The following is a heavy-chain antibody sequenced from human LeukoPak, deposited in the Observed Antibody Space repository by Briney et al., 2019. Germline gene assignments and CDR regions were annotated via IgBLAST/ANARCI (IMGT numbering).Heavy chain of an antibody. CDR1: GFTFSDYG. Sequence: SLRLSXTASGFTFSDYGMHWVRQPPGKGLEWVAIIWYDGSNKTYEDSVKGRFTISRDNSKNTLYLQMNSLRAEDTAVYYCARGVDYYENSGTIDYWGQGTLVTVSS. CDR2: IWYDGSNK. J-gene: IGHJ4*02. D-gene: IGHD3-22*01. V-gene: IGHV3-33*01. CDR3: ARGVDYYENSGTIDY.